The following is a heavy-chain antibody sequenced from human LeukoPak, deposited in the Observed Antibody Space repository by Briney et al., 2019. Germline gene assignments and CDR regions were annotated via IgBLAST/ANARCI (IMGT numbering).Heavy chain of an antibody. Sequence: PGGSLRLSCVASGFTFSSQDMSWVRQAPGKGLEWVSGISGSGTSKHYADSVKGRVTISRDNSKNTLNLQINSLRVEDTAVYYCAKGVVAAAGADAFDIWGQGTLVTVSS. CDR3: AKGVVAAAGADAFDI. J-gene: IGHJ3*02. D-gene: IGHD6-13*01. CDR1: GFTFSSQD. V-gene: IGHV3-23*01. CDR2: ISGSGTSK.